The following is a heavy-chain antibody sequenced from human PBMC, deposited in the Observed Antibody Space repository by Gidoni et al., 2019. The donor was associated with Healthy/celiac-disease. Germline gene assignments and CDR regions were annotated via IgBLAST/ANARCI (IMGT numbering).Heavy chain of an antibody. CDR3: AKDGGSGEPLH. Sequence: EVQLVESGGGVVQPGGSLRPSCAASGFTFDDYAMHWVRQAPGKGLEWVSLIRGDGGSTYYADPGKGRFTISRDNSKNSLYLQMNSLRTEDTALYYCAKDGGSGEPLHWGQGTLVTVSS. J-gene: IGHJ4*02. D-gene: IGHD3-10*01. CDR2: IRGDGGST. CDR1: GFTFDDYA. V-gene: IGHV3-43*02.